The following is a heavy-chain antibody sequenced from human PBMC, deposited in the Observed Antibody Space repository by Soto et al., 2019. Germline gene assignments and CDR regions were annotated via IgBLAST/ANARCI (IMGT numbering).Heavy chain of an antibody. CDR1: GFTFSSYG. CDR3: ARDTHVDTAMVRAFDY. Sequence: RRLSCAASGFTFSSYGMHWVRQAPGKGLEWVAVIWYDGSNKYYADSVKGRFTISRDNSKNTLYLQMNSLRAEDTAVYYCARDTHVDTAMVRAFDYWGQGTLVTVSS. CDR2: IWYDGSNK. D-gene: IGHD5-18*01. J-gene: IGHJ4*02. V-gene: IGHV3-33*01.